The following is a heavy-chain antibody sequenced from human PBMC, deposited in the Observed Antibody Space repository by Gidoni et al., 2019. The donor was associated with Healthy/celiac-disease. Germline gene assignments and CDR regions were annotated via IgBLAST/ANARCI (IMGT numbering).Heavy chain of an antibody. D-gene: IGHD1-1*01. CDR3: ARGYKGTTRTGGMDV. CDR1: GGSLSSYY. CDR2: IYYSGST. Sequence: QVQLQESGPGLVKPSETLSLTCPASGGSLSSYYWSWIRQPPGKGLEWIGYIYYSGSTNYNPSLKSRVTISVDTSKNQFSLKLSSVTAADTAVYYCARGYKGTTRTGGMDVWGQGTTVTVSS. V-gene: IGHV4-59*01. J-gene: IGHJ6*02.